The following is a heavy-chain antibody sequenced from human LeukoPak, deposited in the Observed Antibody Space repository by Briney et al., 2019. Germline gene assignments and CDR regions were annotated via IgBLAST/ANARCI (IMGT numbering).Heavy chain of an antibody. CDR3: ARAGYSTGWPTDY. Sequence: GGSLRLSCAASGFVFSDYYMSWIRQAPGKGLEWVSYISTSSGYTNYADSVKGRFTISRDNAKSSLYLQMHSLRAEDTAVYYCARAGYSTGWPTDYWGQGTLVTVSS. D-gene: IGHD6-25*01. J-gene: IGHJ4*02. V-gene: IGHV3-11*06. CDR2: ISTSSGYT. CDR1: GFVFSDYY.